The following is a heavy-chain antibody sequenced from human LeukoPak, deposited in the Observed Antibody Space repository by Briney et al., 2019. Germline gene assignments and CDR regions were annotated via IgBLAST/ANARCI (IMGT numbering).Heavy chain of an antibody. Sequence: PGGSLRLSCVASGFTFSSYAVTWVRQAPGKGLELVSAISGSGGSTYYADSVKGRFTISRDNSKNTLYLQMNSLRAEDTAVYSCAKTKGYPYYFDYWGQGILVTVSS. J-gene: IGHJ4*02. CDR3: AKTKGYPYYFDY. CDR2: ISGSGGST. V-gene: IGHV3-23*01. D-gene: IGHD6-13*01. CDR1: GFTFSSYA.